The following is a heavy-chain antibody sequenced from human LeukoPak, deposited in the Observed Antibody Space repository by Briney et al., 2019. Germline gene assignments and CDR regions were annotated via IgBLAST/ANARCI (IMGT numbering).Heavy chain of an antibody. CDR3: ARETGRTTVTTFSNWFDP. CDR2: INTNTGNP. Sequence: ASAKVSCKASGYTLTSYAMNWVRQAPGQGLEWMGWINTNTGNPTYAQGFTGRFVFSLDTSVSTAYLQISSLKAEDTAVYYCARETGRTTVTTFSNWFDPWGQGTLVTVSS. D-gene: IGHD4-17*01. V-gene: IGHV7-4-1*02. CDR1: GYTLTSYA. J-gene: IGHJ5*02.